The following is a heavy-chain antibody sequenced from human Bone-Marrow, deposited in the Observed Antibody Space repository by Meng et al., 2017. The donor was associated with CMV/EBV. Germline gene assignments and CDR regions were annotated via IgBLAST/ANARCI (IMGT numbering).Heavy chain of an antibody. CDR3: AKDSPIGGIAVAGDYYYGMDV. J-gene: IGHJ6*02. Sequence: GESLKISCAASGFTFSSYAMHWVRQAPGKGLEWVAVISYDGSNKYYADSVKGRFTISRDNSKNTLYLQMNSLRAEDTAVYYCAKDSPIGGIAVAGDYYYGMDVWGQGTTVTVSS. CDR2: ISYDGSNK. D-gene: IGHD6-19*01. CDR1: GFTFSSYA. V-gene: IGHV3-30*04.